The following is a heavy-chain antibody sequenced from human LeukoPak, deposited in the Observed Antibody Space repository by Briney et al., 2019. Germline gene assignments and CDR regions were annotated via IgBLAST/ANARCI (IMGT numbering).Heavy chain of an antibody. CDR1: GYSFTTYW. CDR2: IYPGDSDT. J-gene: IGHJ4*02. V-gene: IGHV5-51*01. D-gene: IGHD4-23*01. Sequence: PGESLKISCKGSGYSFTTYWIAWARQMPGKGLEWMGIIYPGDSDTRYSPSFQGQVTISADKSITTAYLQWSSLKASDTAMYYCARRDYGGGYYFDYWGQGTLVTVSS. CDR3: ARRDYGGGYYFDY.